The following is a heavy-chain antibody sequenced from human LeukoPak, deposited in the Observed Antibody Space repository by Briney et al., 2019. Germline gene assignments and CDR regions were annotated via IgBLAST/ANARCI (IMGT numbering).Heavy chain of an antibody. CDR1: GFTFSSYE. Sequence: GGALRLSCAASGFTFSSYEMNWVRQAPGKGLEGVSYISSSGSTIYYADSVKGRFPISRDNAKNSMYLQMNSLRDEDTAVYYCARDGFLPKPILTGFDYWGQGTLVTVSS. CDR2: ISSSGSTI. CDR3: ARDGFLPKPILTGFDY. J-gene: IGHJ4*02. V-gene: IGHV3-48*03. D-gene: IGHD3-9*01.